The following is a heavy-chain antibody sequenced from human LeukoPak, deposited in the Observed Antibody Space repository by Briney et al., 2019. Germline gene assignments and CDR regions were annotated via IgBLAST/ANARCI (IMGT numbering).Heavy chain of an antibody. V-gene: IGHV4-34*01. J-gene: IGHJ4*02. Sequence: SETLSLTCTLFGRSFSGYYWSWIRQPPDKGLEWIGEINPSGSTNYNPSLKTRVTISTDTSKNHFSLNLNSVTAADTGVYYCVRGSRVYCGGDCYYYWGQGTLVTVSS. CDR3: VRGSRVYCGGDCYYY. CDR1: GRSFSGYY. CDR2: INPSGST. D-gene: IGHD2-21*02.